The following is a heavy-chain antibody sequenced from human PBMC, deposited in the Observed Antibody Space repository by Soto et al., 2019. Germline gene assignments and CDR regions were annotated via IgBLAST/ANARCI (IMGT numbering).Heavy chain of an antibody. V-gene: IGHV3-21*06. Sequence: PVGSLRLSCASSVFTFTRYSMNCVRQSPGKGLEWVSSISSTTNYIYYGDSMKGRFTISRDNAKNSLYLEMNSLRAEDTAVYYCARESGDPNSNFDSWGQGTLVTVSS. CDR3: ARESGDPNSNFDS. CDR2: ISSTTNYI. J-gene: IGHJ4*02. D-gene: IGHD3-10*01. CDR1: VFTFTRYS.